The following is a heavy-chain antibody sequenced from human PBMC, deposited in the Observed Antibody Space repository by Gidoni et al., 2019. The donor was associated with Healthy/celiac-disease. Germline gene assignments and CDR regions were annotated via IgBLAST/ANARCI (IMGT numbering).Heavy chain of an antibody. CDR3: ARDGDGYNRVVHGMDV. CDR2: IYYSGST. D-gene: IGHD5-12*01. CDR1: GGSISCYY. V-gene: IGHV4-59*01. J-gene: IGHJ6*02. Sequence: QVQLQESGPGLVKPSETLSLTCPVSGGSISCYYWSWIRQPPRKGLEWIGYIYYSGSTNYNPSHKSRITISVDTSKNQFALKLSSVTAADTAVYYCARDGDGYNRVVHGMDVWGQGTTVTVSS.